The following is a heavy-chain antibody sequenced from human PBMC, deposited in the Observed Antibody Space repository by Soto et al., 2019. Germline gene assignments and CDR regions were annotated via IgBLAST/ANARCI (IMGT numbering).Heavy chain of an antibody. Sequence: EVQLVESGGGLVQPGGSLRLSCATAGFTFSDHFMDWVRQAPGQGLEWVGRTRNKANSYTTEYAASVEGRFTISRDDSKNSLYLQMNGLKTDDTAVYYCAREASTTSYYISACDCWGQGTLVTVSS. D-gene: IGHD3-9*01. CDR2: TRNKANSYTT. CDR3: AREASTTSYYISACDC. V-gene: IGHV3-72*01. CDR1: GFTFSDHF. J-gene: IGHJ4*02.